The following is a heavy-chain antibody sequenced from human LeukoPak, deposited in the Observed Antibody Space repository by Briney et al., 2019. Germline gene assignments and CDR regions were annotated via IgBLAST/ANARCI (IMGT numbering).Heavy chain of an antibody. CDR3: AKPNPGLQNPGD. Sequence: GGSLRLSCAASGFTFSSYGMHWVRQAPGKGLERGAVIWYDGSDKYYADSVKGRFTISRDNSKNTLYLQMNSLRAEDTAVYYCAKPNPGLQNPGDWGQGTLVTVSS. V-gene: IGHV3-33*06. J-gene: IGHJ4*02. CDR1: GFTFSSYG. D-gene: IGHD4-11*01. CDR2: IWYDGSDK.